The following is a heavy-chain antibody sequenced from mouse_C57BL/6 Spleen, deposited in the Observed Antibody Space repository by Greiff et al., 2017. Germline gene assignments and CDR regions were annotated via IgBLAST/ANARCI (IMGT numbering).Heavy chain of an antibody. Sequence: EVKLMESGGGLVKPGGSLKLSCAASGFTFSSYAMSWVRQTPEKRLEWVATISDGGSYTYYPDNVKGRFTISRDNAKNNLYLQMSHLKSEDTAMYYCARDGRGAMDYWGQGTSVTVSS. CDR3: ARDGRGAMDY. CDR2: ISDGGSYT. CDR1: GFTFSSYA. D-gene: IGHD1-1*02. J-gene: IGHJ4*01. V-gene: IGHV5-4*01.